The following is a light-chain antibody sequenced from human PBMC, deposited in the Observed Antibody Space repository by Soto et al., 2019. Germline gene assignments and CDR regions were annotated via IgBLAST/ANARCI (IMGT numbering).Light chain of an antibody. V-gene: IGKV3-20*01. J-gene: IGKJ2*01. CDR1: QSVSSSY. Sequence: ELVLTQSPCTLSFSPGERATLSCRASQSVSSSYLAWYQQKPDQAPMLLIYGASSMATGFPDRFSGSGSGTHLIIPIRGLEPDHVEVYYCQKYDSSLYIFGQGTKVAIK. CDR3: QKYDSSLYI. CDR2: GAS.